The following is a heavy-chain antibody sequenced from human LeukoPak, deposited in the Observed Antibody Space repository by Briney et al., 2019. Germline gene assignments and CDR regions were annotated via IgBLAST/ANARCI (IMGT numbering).Heavy chain of an antibody. Sequence: GASVKVSCKASGYTFTSYGISWVRQAPGQGLEWMGWISAYNGNTNYAQKLQGRVTMTTDTSTSTAYMELRSLRSDDTAVNYCARSIRVDDSSGYYYQSAEYFQHWGQGTLVTVSS. V-gene: IGHV1-18*01. CDR2: ISAYNGNT. CDR3: ARSIRVDDSSGYYYQSAEYFQH. CDR1: GYTFTSYG. D-gene: IGHD3-22*01. J-gene: IGHJ1*01.